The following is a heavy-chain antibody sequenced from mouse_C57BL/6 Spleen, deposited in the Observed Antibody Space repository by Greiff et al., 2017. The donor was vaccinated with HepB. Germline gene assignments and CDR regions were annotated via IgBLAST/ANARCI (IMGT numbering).Heavy chain of an antibody. CDR1: GYAFSSSW. V-gene: IGHV1-82*01. CDR3: ARSIKGTVANFDY. J-gene: IGHJ2*01. Sequence: QVQLKQSGPELVKPGASVKISCKASGYAFSSSWMNWVKQRPGKGLEWIGRIYPGDGDTNYNGKFKGKATLTADKSSSTAYMQLSSLTSEDSAVYFCARSIKGTVANFDYWGQGTTLTISS. D-gene: IGHD1-1*01. CDR2: IYPGDGDT.